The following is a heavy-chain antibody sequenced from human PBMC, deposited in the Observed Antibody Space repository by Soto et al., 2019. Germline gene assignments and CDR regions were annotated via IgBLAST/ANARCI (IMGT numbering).Heavy chain of an antibody. V-gene: IGHV4-4*07. Sequence: SETLSLTCPVSGGSISNYFWSWIRPPAGKGLEWIGRFYTTRDIIYNPSLKSRVTMSVDTSKNQLSLTLSSVTAADTAVYYCAKTKPGDPWFDPWGQGTLVTVS. CDR1: GGSISNYF. J-gene: IGHJ5*02. CDR3: AKTKPGDPWFDP. CDR2: FYTTRDI. D-gene: IGHD7-27*01.